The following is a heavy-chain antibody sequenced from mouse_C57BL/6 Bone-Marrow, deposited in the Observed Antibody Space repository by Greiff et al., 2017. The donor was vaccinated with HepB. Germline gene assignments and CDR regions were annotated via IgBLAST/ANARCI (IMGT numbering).Heavy chain of an antibody. J-gene: IGHJ2*01. CDR1: GFNIKDDY. Sequence: EVKLQQSGAELVRPGASVKLSCTASGFNIKDDYMHWVKQRPEQGLEWIGWIDPENGDTEYASKFQGKATITADTSSSTAYLQLSSLTSEDTAVYYCTTYVYDGYPYYFDYWGQGTTLTVSS. CDR3: TTYVYDGYPYYFDY. D-gene: IGHD2-3*01. V-gene: IGHV14-4*01. CDR2: IDPENGDT.